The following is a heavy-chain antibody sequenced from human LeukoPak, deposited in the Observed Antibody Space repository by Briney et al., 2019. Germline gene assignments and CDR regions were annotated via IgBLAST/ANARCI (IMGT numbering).Heavy chain of an antibody. Sequence: SETLSLTCTVSGGSISSYYWGWIRQPPGKGLEWIGYIHYSGSANYNPSLKSRVTISVDTSKNQFSLKLSSVTAADTAVYYCARDYPPSIWGQGTMVTVSS. CDR2: IHYSGSA. CDR3: ARDYPPSI. J-gene: IGHJ3*02. CDR1: GGSISSYY. V-gene: IGHV4-59*01.